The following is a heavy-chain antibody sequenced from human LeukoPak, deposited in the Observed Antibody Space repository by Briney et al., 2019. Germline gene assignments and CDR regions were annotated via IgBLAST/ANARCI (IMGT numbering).Heavy chain of an antibody. CDR3: ARAYDFWSGNHFDY. Sequence: SETLSLTCTVSGGSISSYYWSWIRQPPGKGLEWIGYIYYSGSTNYNPSLKSRVTISVDTSKNQFSLKLSSVTAADTAVYYCARAYDFWSGNHFDYSGQGTLVTVSS. CDR1: GGSISSYY. V-gene: IGHV4-59*01. D-gene: IGHD3-3*01. CDR2: IYYSGST. J-gene: IGHJ4*02.